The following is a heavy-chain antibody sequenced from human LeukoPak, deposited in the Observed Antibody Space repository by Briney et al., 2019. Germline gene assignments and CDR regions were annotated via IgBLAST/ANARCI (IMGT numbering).Heavy chain of an antibody. CDR1: GGSISSSSYY. V-gene: IGHV4-39*01. CDR2: IYYSGST. D-gene: IGHD3-22*01. J-gene: IGHJ5*02. CDR3: ARHYYDSSGYYHNNWFDP. Sequence: SETLSLTCTVSGGSISSSSYYWGWIRQPPGKGLEWIGSIYYSGSTYYNPSLKSRVTISVDTSKNQFSLKLSSVTAADTAVYYCARHYYDSSGYYHNNWFDPWGQGTLVTVSS.